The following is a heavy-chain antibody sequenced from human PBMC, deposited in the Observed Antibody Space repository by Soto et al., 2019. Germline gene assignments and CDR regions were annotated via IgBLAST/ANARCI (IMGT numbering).Heavy chain of an antibody. J-gene: IGHJ4*02. Sequence: EVQLLESGGGVVQPGGSLRLACEASGITFSTYPMSWVRQAPGKGLEWVSAISESGDGAYYADSVKGRFTISRDNSKNTLYLQMNALRADDTAFYYCAKGRRPFCSGGTCYWTDDYWGQGTLVTVSS. CDR2: ISESGDGA. CDR3: AKGRRPFCSGGTCYWTDDY. D-gene: IGHD2-15*01. CDR1: GITFSTYP. V-gene: IGHV3-23*01.